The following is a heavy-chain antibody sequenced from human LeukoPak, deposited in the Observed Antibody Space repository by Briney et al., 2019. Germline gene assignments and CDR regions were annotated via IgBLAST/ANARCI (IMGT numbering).Heavy chain of an antibody. CDR3: ARDQEGFDY. V-gene: IGHV1-46*01. J-gene: IGHJ4*02. CDR1: GYSFSNNY. Sequence: ASVKVSCKASGYSFSNNYIHWVRQAPGQGLEWMGMIYPRDGSTSYAQRFQDRVTVTRDTSTSTVHMERSGLRAEDTALYYCARDQEGFDYWGQGTLVTVSS. CDR2: IYPRDGST.